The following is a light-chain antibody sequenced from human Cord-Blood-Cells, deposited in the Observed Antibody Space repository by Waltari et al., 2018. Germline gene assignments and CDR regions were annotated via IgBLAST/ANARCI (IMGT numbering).Light chain of an antibody. J-gene: IGKJ4*01. CDR2: AAS. Sequence: AIRMTQSPSSFSASTGDRVTITCRASQGISSYLAWYQQKPGKAPKVLIYAASTLQSGVPSRFSGSGSGTDFTRTISCLQSEYFATYYCQQYYSYPLTFGGGTKVEIK. V-gene: IGKV1-8*01. CDR1: QGISSY. CDR3: QQYYSYPLT.